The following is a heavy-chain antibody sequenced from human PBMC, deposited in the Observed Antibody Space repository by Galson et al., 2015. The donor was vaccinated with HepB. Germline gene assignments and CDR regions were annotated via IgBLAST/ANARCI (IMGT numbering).Heavy chain of an antibody. CDR3: VNRGIKVAGEGDFDY. CDR1: GFTFSSYA. Sequence: SLRLSCAASGFTFSSYAMHWVRQAPGKGLEYVSAISSNGGSTYYADSVKGRFTISRDNSKNTLYLQMSSLRAEDTAVYYCVNRGIKVAGEGDFDYWGQGTLVTVSS. V-gene: IGHV3-64D*06. D-gene: IGHD6-19*01. CDR2: ISSNGGST. J-gene: IGHJ4*02.